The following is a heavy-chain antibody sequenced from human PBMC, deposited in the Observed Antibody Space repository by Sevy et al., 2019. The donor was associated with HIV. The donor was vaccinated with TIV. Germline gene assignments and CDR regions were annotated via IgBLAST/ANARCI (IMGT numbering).Heavy chain of an antibody. Sequence: ASVKVSCKASGYMFTDYYIHWVRQAPGQGLEWMAWINPNDGVTNYAQRFQGEVTVTRDTSISTAYMGMSRLRSDDTAIYYCARLTTMPTSDLYGMDVWGQGTSVTVSS. J-gene: IGHJ6*02. CDR2: INPNDGVT. D-gene: IGHD4-17*01. CDR3: ARLTTMPTSDLYGMDV. CDR1: GYMFTDYY. V-gene: IGHV1-2*02.